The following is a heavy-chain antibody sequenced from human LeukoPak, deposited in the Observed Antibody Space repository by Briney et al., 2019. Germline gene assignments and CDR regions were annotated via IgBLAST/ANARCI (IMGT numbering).Heavy chain of an antibody. CDR1: GYTFTGYY. Sequence: GASVKVSCKASGYTFTGYYMHWVRQAPGQGLEWMGRINPNSGGTNYAQKFQGRVTMTRDTSISTAYMELSRLRSDDTAVYYCARPYCSSTSCYRHFDLWGRGTLVTVSS. V-gene: IGHV1-2*06. J-gene: IGHJ2*01. D-gene: IGHD2-2*01. CDR3: ARPYCSSTSCYRHFDL. CDR2: INPNSGGT.